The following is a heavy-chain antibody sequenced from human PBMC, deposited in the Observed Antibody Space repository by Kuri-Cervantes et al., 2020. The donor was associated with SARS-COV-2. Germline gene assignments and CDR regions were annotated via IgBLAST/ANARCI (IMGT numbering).Heavy chain of an antibody. CDR2: ISSSSSYI. CDR3: ARDRAPDRYCSSTSCYRGMDV. V-gene: IGHV3-21*01. Sequence: GGSLRLSCAASGFTFSSYSMSWVRQAPGKGLEWVSSISSSSSYIYYADSVKGRFTISRDNAKNSLYLQMNSLRAEDTAVYYCARDRAPDRYCSSTSCYRGMDVWGQGTTVTVSS. J-gene: IGHJ6*02. D-gene: IGHD2-2*01. CDR1: GFTFSSYS.